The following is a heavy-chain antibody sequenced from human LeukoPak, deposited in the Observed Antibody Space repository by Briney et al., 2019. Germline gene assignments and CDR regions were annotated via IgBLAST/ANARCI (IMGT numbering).Heavy chain of an antibody. Sequence: GGSLRLSCAVSGITLSNYGMSWVRQAPGKGLEWVAGISDSGGRTNYADSVKGRFTISRDNPKNTLYLQMNSLRAADTAVYYCTTVGDCSSTSCHSAGFDPWGQGTLVTVSS. CDR3: TTVGDCSSTSCHSAGFDP. J-gene: IGHJ5*02. CDR2: ISDSGGRT. CDR1: GITLSNYG. V-gene: IGHV3-23*01. D-gene: IGHD2-2*01.